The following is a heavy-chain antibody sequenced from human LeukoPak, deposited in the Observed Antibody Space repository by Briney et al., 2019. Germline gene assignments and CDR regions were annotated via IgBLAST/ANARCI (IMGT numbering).Heavy chain of an antibody. CDR3: ARGEWLDPLYYYYMDV. CDR2: IKQDGSEK. D-gene: IGHD6-19*01. V-gene: IGHV3-7*01. CDR1: GFTFSSYW. J-gene: IGHJ6*03. Sequence: GGSLRLSCAASGFTFSSYWMSRVRQAPGKGLEWVANIKQDGSEKYYVDSVKGRFTISRDNAKNSLYLQMNSLRAEDTAVYYCARGEWLDPLYYYYMDVWGKGTTVTVSS.